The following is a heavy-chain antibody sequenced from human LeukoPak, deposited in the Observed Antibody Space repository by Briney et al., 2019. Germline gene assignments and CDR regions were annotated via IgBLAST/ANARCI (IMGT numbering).Heavy chain of an antibody. Sequence: SETLSLTCTVSGGSISSGGYYWIWIRQHPGKGLEWIGYIYYSGSTCYNPSLKSRVTISVDTSKNQFSLKLSSVTAADTAVYYCARHSPATAIPYYFDYWGQGTLVTVSS. J-gene: IGHJ4*02. CDR3: ARHSPATAIPYYFDY. V-gene: IGHV4-31*03. CDR1: GGSISSGGYY. D-gene: IGHD2-2*02. CDR2: IYYSGST.